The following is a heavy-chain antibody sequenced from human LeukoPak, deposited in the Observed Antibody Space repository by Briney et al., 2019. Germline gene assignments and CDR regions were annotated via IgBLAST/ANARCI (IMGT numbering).Heavy chain of an antibody. CDR1: GYTFRNYY. Sequence: GASVKVSCKASGYTFRNYYIHWVRQAPGHGLEYMGWINFNRGDTNCAEKFQGRVTMTRDTSIDTVYMDLSSLRSDDTALYYCARDKSNGIGIVYWGQGTPVTVSS. J-gene: IGHJ4*02. V-gene: IGHV1-2*02. D-gene: IGHD1-26*01. CDR2: INFNRGDT. CDR3: ARDKSNGIGIVY.